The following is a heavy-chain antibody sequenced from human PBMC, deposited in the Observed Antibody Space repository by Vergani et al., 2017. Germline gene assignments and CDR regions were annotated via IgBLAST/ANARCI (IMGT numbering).Heavy chain of an antibody. J-gene: IGHJ3*01. CDR1: GITFWKFG. CDR3: TKGSVYYHDSAGHGYDPYTGFDL. Sequence: EVDLVESGGGLAQPGGSLRLSCEASGITFWKFGMHWVRQGPGRGLEWVSGISWNSGAVAYADSVRGRFTISRENAKNSLFLEMNSLRFEDTAVYFCTKGSVYYHDSAGHGYDPYTGFDLWGQGTLVTVSS. CDR2: ISWNSGAV. V-gene: IGHV3-9*01. D-gene: IGHD5-12*01.